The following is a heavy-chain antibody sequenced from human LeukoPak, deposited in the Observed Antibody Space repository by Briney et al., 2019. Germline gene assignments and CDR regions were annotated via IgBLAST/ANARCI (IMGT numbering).Heavy chain of an antibody. CDR2: IIPRFGTP. D-gene: IGHD6-19*01. Sequence: SVKVSCKASGGTFNNYAISWVRQAPGQGLEWMAGIIPRFGTPNYTQKFQGRVTITTDESKSTAHMELGSLRSEDTAVYYCARGNWDTSGRFDYWGQGTLVTVSP. CDR1: GGTFNNYA. CDR3: ARGNWDTSGRFDY. J-gene: IGHJ4*02. V-gene: IGHV1-69*05.